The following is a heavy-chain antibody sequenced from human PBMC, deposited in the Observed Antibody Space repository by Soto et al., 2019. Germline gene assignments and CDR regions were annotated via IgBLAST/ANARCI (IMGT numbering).Heavy chain of an antibody. V-gene: IGHV4-38-2*02. D-gene: IGHD4-17*01. CDR1: GFPISSGHY. CDR3: ATHFYGAYVVDS. J-gene: IGHJ4*02. Sequence: DTLSLTCTVSGFPISSGHYWGWMRQTPGKGLEWIGSTHHSGRTYYSTSLKSRVTISVDTSKNQVSLRLRSVTAADTALYYCATHFYGAYVVDSWGQGTLVTVSS. CDR2: THHSGRT.